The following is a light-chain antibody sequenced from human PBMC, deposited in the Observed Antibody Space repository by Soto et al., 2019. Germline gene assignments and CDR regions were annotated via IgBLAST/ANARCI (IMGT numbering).Light chain of an antibody. CDR3: RQYGSSPSYT. CDR2: GAS. V-gene: IGKV3-20*01. Sequence: EIVLTQSPGTLSLSPGERATLSCRASQSVSSSSYLAWYQQKPGQAPRLLIYGASSRATGIPDRFSGSGSAIDVTLAISRLEREDFAVYYCRQYGSSPSYTFGQGTKLEIK. J-gene: IGKJ2*01. CDR1: QSVSSSSY.